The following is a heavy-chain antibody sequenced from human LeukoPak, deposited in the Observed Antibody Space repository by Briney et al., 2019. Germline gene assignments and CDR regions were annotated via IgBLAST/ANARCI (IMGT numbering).Heavy chain of an antibody. CDR3: ARAVTTDY. J-gene: IGHJ4*02. CDR2: TSSSGSTI. V-gene: IGHV3-48*03. Sequence: QTGGSLRLSCAASGFTFSSYEMNWVRQAPGKGLEWVSYTSSSGSTIYYADSVKGRFTISRDNAKNSLYLQMNSLRAEDTAVYYCARAVTTDYWGQGTLVTVSS. D-gene: IGHD4-17*01. CDR1: GFTFSSYE.